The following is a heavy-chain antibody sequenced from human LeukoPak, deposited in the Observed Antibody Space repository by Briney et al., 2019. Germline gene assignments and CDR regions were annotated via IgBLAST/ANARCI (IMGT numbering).Heavy chain of an antibody. CDR1: GGSISSGGYY. D-gene: IGHD3-22*01. Sequence: SETLSLTCTVSGGSISSGGYYWSWIRQPPGKGLEWIGYIYHSGSTYYNPSLKSRVTISVDRSKNQFSLKLSSVTAADTAVYYCARDGYYDSSGYLDYWGQGTLVTVSS. CDR3: ARDGYYDSSGYLDY. CDR2: IYHSGST. V-gene: IGHV4-30-2*01. J-gene: IGHJ4*02.